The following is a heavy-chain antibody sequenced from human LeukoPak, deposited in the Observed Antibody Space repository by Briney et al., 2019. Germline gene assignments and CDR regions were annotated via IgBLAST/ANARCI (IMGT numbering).Heavy chain of an antibody. CDR1: GGSISSNNW. V-gene: IGHV4-4*02. D-gene: IGHD4-17*01. CDR3: AREGRAASSYGDLTTDN. Sequence: SETLSLTCAVSGGSISSNNWWTWVRQPPGKGLQWIGEIYHSGSTNYNPSLKSRVTISVDTSKNQFSLKLSSVTAADTAVYYCAREGRAASSYGDLTTDNWGQGTLVTVSS. J-gene: IGHJ4*02. CDR2: IYHSGST.